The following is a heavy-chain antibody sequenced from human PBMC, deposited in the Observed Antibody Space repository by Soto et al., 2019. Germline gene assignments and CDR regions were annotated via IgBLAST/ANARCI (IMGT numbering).Heavy chain of an antibody. CDR2: TSFDGSSA. D-gene: IGHD6-19*01. J-gene: IGHJ4*02. CDR3: AKSPPAVAGYFDY. V-gene: IGHV3-30*18. CDR1: GFTFSSSG. Sequence: QVQLVESGGGVVQPGRSLRLSCAASGFTFSSSGMHWVRQAPGKGLEWVAVTSFDGSSAYYADSVRGRFTVSRDNSNTTLYLQMNSLRAEDTAVYYCAKSPPAVAGYFDYWGQGTLVTVSS.